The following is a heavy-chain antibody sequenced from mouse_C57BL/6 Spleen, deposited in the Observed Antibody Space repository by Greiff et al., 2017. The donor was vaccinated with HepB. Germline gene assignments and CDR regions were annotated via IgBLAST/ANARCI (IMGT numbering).Heavy chain of an antibody. CDR1: GYTFTDYY. CDR3: ARSDYDYHYYAMDY. J-gene: IGHJ4*01. CDR2: INPNNGGT. D-gene: IGHD2-4*01. V-gene: IGHV1-26*01. Sequence: VQLQQSGPELVKPGASVKISCKASGYTFTDYYMNWVKQSHGKSLEWIGDINPNNGGTSYNQKFKGKATLTVDKSSSTAYMELRSLTSEDSAVYYCARSDYDYHYYAMDYWGQGTSVTVSS.